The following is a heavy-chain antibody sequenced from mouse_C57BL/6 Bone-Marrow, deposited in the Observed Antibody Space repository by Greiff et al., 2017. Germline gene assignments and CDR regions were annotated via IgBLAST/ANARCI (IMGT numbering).Heavy chain of an antibody. D-gene: IGHD2-3*01. V-gene: IGHV1-54*01. J-gene: IGHJ2*01. CDR2: INPGSGGT. CDR1: GYAFTNYL. Sequence: QVQLQQSGAELVRPGTSVKVSCKASGYAFTNYLIEWVKQRPGQGLEWIGVINPGSGGTNYNEKFKGKATLTADKSSSTAYMQLSSLTSEDSAVYFCARSGLLRLDYGGQGTALTVSA. CDR3: ARSGLLRLDY.